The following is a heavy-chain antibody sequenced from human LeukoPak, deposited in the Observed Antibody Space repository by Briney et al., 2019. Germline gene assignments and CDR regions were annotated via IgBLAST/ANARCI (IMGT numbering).Heavy chain of an antibody. CDR1: GYTFTSYY. Sequence: ASVKVSCKASGYTFTSYYMHWVRQAPGQGLEWMGIINPSSGSTSYAQKFQGRVTMTRDMSTSTVYMELSSLRSEDTAVYYCAREQRKSTAMAPWGQGTLVTVSS. J-gene: IGHJ5*02. D-gene: IGHD5-18*01. CDR3: AREQRKSTAMAP. CDR2: INPSSGST. V-gene: IGHV1-46*01.